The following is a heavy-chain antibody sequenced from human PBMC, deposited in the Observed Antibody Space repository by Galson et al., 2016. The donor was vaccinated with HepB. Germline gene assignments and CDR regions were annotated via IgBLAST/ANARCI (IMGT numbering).Heavy chain of an antibody. J-gene: IGHJ4*02. V-gene: IGHV3-23*01. CDR1: GFTFSTYA. D-gene: IGHD3-22*01. Sequence: SLRLSCAASGFTFSTYAMNWVRQAPGKGLEWVSGISDNGGSTYYADSVKGRFTISRDNSKNTLYLQMSSLRPEDTAVYYCVKVVPNTSGSGSSEYWGRGTLVTVSS. CDR3: VKVVPNTSGSGSSEY. CDR2: ISDNGGST.